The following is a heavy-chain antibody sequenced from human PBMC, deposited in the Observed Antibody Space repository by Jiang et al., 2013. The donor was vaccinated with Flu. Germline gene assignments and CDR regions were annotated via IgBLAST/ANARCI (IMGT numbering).Heavy chain of an antibody. CDR2: IYYSGST. D-gene: IGHD4-17*01. J-gene: IGHJ3*02. CDR3: ARVHDYGDSNDAFDI. V-gene: IGHV4-61*05. Sequence: PGLVKPSETLSLTCTVSGGSISSSSYYWGWIRQPPGKGLEWIGYIYYSGSTNYNPSLKSRVTISVDTSKNQFSLKLSSVTAADTAVYYCARVHDYGDSNDAFDIWGQGTMVTVSS. CDR1: GGSISSSSYY.